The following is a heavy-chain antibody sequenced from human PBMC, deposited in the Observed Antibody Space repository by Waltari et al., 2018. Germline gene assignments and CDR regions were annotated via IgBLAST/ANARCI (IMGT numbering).Heavy chain of an antibody. Sequence: QVQLVQSGAEVKKPGSSVKVSCKASGDTFSGYAMSWVRQAPGQGLEWMGGIVPLFGTAKYAHNFQDRLTITTDEFTTTAYMELSGLGSEDTAVYYCARSPTGWGYFDHWGQATLVTVSS. CDR1: GDTFSGYA. D-gene: IGHD6-19*01. V-gene: IGHV1-69*05. J-gene: IGHJ4*02. CDR3: ARSPTGWGYFDH. CDR2: IVPLFGTA.